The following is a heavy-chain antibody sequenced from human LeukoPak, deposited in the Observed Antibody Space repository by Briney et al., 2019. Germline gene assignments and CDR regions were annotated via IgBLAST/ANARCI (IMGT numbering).Heavy chain of an antibody. Sequence: GGSLRLSCAASGFTFSTYWMHWVRQAPGKGLVWVSRIKSDGSTTSYADSVKGRFTISRDNAKNTLYLQMNSLRAEDTAVYYCARERKYDSNFDYWGQGTLVTVSS. D-gene: IGHD1-1*01. CDR2: IKSDGSTT. CDR1: GFTFSTYW. J-gene: IGHJ4*02. V-gene: IGHV3-74*01. CDR3: ARERKYDSNFDY.